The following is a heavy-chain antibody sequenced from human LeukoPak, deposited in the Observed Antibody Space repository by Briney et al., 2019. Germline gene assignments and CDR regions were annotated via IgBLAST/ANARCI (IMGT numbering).Heavy chain of an antibody. J-gene: IGHJ6*03. V-gene: IGHV4-61*01. Sequence: SETLSLTCTVSVYSISSGYYWSWIRQPPGKGLEWIGYIYYSGSTNYNPSLKSRVTISVNTSKNQFSLKLSSVTAADTAVYYCARETSQKGAHYMDVWGKGTTVTVSS. CDR3: ARETSQKGAHYMDV. CDR1: VYSISSGYY. CDR2: IYYSGST. D-gene: IGHD3-16*01.